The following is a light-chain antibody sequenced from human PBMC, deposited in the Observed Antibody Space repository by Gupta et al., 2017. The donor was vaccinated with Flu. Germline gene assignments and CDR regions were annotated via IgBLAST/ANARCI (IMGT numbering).Light chain of an antibody. V-gene: IGKV1-39*01. Sequence: DIQMTQSPSSLSASLGDRVTITCRASQTITGYLNWYQQKPGKAPKLLIYAASTLESGVPSRFSGSGSGTDFTLTISRLQPEDFATYYCQQRYSTPRTFGQGTRVEIK. CDR3: QQRYSTPRT. CDR2: AAS. CDR1: QTITGY. J-gene: IGKJ1*01.